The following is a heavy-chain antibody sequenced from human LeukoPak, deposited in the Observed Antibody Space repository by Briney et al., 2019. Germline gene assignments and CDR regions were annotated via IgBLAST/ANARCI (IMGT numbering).Heavy chain of an antibody. CDR1: GGSISSGGYY. D-gene: IGHD3-22*01. CDR3: ARANLDYYDSSGYYS. Sequence: RASETLSLTCTVSGGSISSGGYYWRWIRQHPGKGLEWIGYIYYSGSTYYNPSLKSRVTISVDTSKNQFSLKLSSVTAADTAVYYCARANLDYYDSSGYYSWGQGTLVTVSS. J-gene: IGHJ4*02. V-gene: IGHV4-31*03. CDR2: IYYSGST.